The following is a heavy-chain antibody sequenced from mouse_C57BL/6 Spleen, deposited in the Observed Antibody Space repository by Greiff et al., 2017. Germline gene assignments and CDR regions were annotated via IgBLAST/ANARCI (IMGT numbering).Heavy chain of an antibody. J-gene: IGHJ1*03. V-gene: IGHV1-4*01. D-gene: IGHD1-1*01. Sequence: QVHVKQSGAELARPGASVKMSCKASGYTFTSYTMHWVKQRPGQGLEWIGYINPSSGYTKYNQKFKDKATLTADKSSSTAYMQLSSLTSEDSAVYYCARKGHYYGSSYGYFDVWGTGTTVTVSS. CDR1: GYTFTSYT. CDR3: ARKGHYYGSSYGYFDV. CDR2: INPSSGYT.